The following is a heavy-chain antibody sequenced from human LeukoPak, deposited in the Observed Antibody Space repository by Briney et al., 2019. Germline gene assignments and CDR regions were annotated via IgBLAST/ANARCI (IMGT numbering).Heavy chain of an antibody. D-gene: IGHD6-19*01. CDR2: ISAYNGNT. Sequence: ASVKVSCKASGYTFTSYGISWVRQAPGQGLEWMGWISAYNGNTNYAQKLQGRVTMTTDTSTSTAYMELRSLRSDDTAVYYCARVIEDIAVAGTKDYWGQGTLVTVSS. J-gene: IGHJ4*02. V-gene: IGHV1-18*01. CDR1: GYTFTSYG. CDR3: ARVIEDIAVAGTKDY.